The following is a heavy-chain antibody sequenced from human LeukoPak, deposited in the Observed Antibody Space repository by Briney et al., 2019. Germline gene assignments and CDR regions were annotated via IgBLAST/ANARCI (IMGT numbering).Heavy chain of an antibody. Sequence: PGGSLRLSCAASGFTFSSYGMHWVRQAPGKGLEWVAFIRYDGSNKYYADSVKGRFTISRDNSKNTLYLQMNSLRAEDTAVYYSPRERGLYYDSSGSPTAVFDPWGQGTLVTVSS. CDR3: PRERGLYYDSSGSPTAVFDP. V-gene: IGHV3-30*02. CDR1: GFTFSSYG. CDR2: IRYDGSNK. D-gene: IGHD3-22*01. J-gene: IGHJ5*02.